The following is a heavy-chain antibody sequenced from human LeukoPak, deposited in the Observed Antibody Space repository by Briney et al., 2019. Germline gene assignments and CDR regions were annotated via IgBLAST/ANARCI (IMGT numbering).Heavy chain of an antibody. CDR2: IYYSGST. V-gene: IGHV4-59*08. J-gene: IGHJ4*02. D-gene: IGHD4-23*01. CDR1: GGSISSYY. Sequence: PSETLSLTCTVSGGSISSYYWSWIRQPPGKGLEWIGYIYYSGSTNYNPSLKSRVTISVDTSKNQFSLKLSSVTAADTAVYYCARGLLGGNTLFDYWGQGTLVTVSS. CDR3: ARGLLGGNTLFDY.